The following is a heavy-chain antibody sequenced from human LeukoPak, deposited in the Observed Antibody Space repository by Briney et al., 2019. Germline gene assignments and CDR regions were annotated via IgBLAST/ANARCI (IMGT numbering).Heavy chain of an antibody. V-gene: IGHV1-58*02. D-gene: IGHD6-6*01. CDR1: GFTFSNSA. CDR2: IIVGSGKT. J-gene: IGHJ4*02. CDR3: ASLYSSLSYYFDY. Sequence: GASVKVSCKASGFTFSNSAIQWVRQARGQRLEWIGWIIVGSGKTHYAQNFQERLTITRDMSTDTAYTELSSLRSEDTAVYYCASLYSSLSYYFDYWGQGTLVTVSS.